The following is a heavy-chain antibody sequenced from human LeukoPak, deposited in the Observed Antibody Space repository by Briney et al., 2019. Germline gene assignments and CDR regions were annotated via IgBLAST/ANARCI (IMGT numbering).Heavy chain of an antibody. CDR1: GFTFSNNY. J-gene: IGHJ5*02. CDR3: AKEAGTGWFDP. Sequence: GVSLRLSCAASGFTFSNNYMSWVRQAPGKGLEWVSVIYSGGTTYYADSVKGRFTISRDNSKNTLYLQMNSLRAEDTAVYYCAKEAGTGWFDPWGQGTLVTVSS. V-gene: IGHV3-53*01. D-gene: IGHD6-13*01. CDR2: IYSGGTT.